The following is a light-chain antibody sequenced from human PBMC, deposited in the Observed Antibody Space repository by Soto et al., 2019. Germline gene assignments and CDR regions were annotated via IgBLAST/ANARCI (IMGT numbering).Light chain of an antibody. Sequence: ETVMTQSPATLSASPGESATLSCRASQSVNSYLAWYQQIPGQAPRLLIYSASTGATGGPARFSGSGSGTEFTLTISRLQSEDFAIYYCQQYNNWPLTFGGGTKVEI. J-gene: IGKJ4*01. CDR3: QQYNNWPLT. V-gene: IGKV3-15*01. CDR1: QSVNSY. CDR2: SAS.